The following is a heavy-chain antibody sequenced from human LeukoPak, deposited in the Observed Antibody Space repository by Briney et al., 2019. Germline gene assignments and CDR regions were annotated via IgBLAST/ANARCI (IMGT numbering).Heavy chain of an antibody. Sequence: SGTLSLTCTVSGGSISSYYWSWIRQPPGKGLEWIGYIYYSGSTNYNPSLKSRVTISVDTSKNQFSLKLSSVTAADTAVYYCARESDYYDSSGYYWYFDLWGRGTLVTVSS. CDR2: IYYSGST. J-gene: IGHJ2*01. D-gene: IGHD3-22*01. CDR1: GGSISSYY. V-gene: IGHV4-59*01. CDR3: ARESDYYDSSGYYWYFDL.